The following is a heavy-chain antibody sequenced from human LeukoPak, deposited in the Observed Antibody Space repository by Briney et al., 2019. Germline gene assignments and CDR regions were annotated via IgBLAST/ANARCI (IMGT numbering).Heavy chain of an antibody. CDR3: ARWKMELQRNAFDF. J-gene: IGHJ3*01. V-gene: IGHV3-7*01. D-gene: IGHD1-26*01. Sequence: PWGSLRLSCAASGFTFRTYWMSWIRQAPGKEPDWVADINQDGSEEYYLQSVRGRFTVSRDNAQNAVFLQMTNLRADDTAVYYCARWKMELQRNAFDFWGQGTVVTVSS. CDR1: GFTFRTYW. CDR2: INQDGSEE.